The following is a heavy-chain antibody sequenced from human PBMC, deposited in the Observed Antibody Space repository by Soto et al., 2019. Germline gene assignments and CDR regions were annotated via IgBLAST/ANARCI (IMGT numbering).Heavy chain of an antibody. Sequence: GGSLRFSCAASGFTVSSTYMSWVRQAPGKGLEWVSVIYSGGSAFYTDSVKGRFTISRDNSENTLYLQMDILRAEDTAVYYCARGGYCSGGSCYSDYYYYMDVWGKGTTVTVSS. CDR2: IYSGGSA. CDR3: ARGGYCSGGSCYSDYYYYMDV. D-gene: IGHD2-15*01. J-gene: IGHJ6*03. CDR1: GFTVSSTY. V-gene: IGHV3-66*01.